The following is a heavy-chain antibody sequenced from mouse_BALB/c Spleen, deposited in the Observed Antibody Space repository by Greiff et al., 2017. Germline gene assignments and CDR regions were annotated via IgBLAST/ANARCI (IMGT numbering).Heavy chain of an antibody. CDR1: GYSITSDYA. CDR2: ISYSGST. V-gene: IGHV3-2*02. CDR3: ATRPSDY. Sequence: DVQLQESGPGLVKPSQSLSLTCTVTGYSITSDYAWNWIRQFPGNKLEWMGYISYSGSTSYNPSLKSRISITRDTSKNQFFLQLNSVTTEDTATYYCATRPSDYWGQGTTLTVSS. J-gene: IGHJ2*01.